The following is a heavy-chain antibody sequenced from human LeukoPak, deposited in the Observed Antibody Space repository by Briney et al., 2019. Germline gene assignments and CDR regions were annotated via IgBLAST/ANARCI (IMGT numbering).Heavy chain of an antibody. V-gene: IGHV3-48*01. CDR2: VSGSGSTV. CDR1: GFTFGDHI. J-gene: IGHJ4*02. Sequence: GGSLRVSCAASGFTFGDHIMNWVRQLPGKRLEWVAYVSGSGSTVYYADSVKGRFTVSRDNGKSSLYLQMNSLRVEDTALYYCVRQFASWGQGTLVTVSS. CDR3: VRQFAS.